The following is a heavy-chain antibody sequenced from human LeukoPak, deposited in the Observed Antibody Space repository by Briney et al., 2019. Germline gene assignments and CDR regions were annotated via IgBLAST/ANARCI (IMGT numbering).Heavy chain of an antibody. CDR3: ARSMVRGVKGTAY. V-gene: IGHV4-39*07. CDR1: GGSISSSSYY. J-gene: IGHJ4*02. D-gene: IGHD3-10*01. CDR2: IYYSGST. Sequence: SETLSLTCTVSGGSISSSSYYWGWIRQPPGKGLEWIGSIYYSGSTYYNPSLKSRVTISVDTSKNQFSLKLSSVTAADTAVYYCARSMVRGVKGTAYWGQGTLVTVSS.